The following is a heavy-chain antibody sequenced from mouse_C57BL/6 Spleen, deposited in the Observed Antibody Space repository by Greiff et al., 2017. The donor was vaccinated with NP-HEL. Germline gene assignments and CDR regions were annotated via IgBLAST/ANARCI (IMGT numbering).Heavy chain of an antibody. CDR3: TRDGGY. CDR2: IDPENGDT. CDR1: GFNIKDDY. V-gene: IGHV14-4*01. J-gene: IGHJ4*01. Sequence: EVKVVESGAELVRPGASVKLSCTASGFNIKDDYMHWVKQRPEQGLEWIGWIDPENGDTEYASKFQGKATITADTSSNTAYLQLSSLTSEDTAVYYCTRDGGYWGQGTSVTVSS.